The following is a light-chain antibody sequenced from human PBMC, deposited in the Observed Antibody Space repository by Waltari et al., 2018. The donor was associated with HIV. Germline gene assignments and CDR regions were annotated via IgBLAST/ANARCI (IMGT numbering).Light chain of an antibody. V-gene: IGLV1-44*01. CDR3: AARDDSLNAWV. J-gene: IGLJ3*02. Sequence: SVLTQPPSASGTPGRRVTISCSGNNSNVGSNPVNWYRQLPVTAPKLPMFSNNQRPSGGPDRFSGSKSGTSASLAIRGLKSEDEADYYCAARDDSLNAWVFGGGTKVTVL. CDR2: SNN. CDR1: NSNVGSNP.